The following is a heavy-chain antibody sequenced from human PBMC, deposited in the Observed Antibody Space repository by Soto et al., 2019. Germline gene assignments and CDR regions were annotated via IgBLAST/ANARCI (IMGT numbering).Heavy chain of an antibody. CDR2: IYSGGDT. CDR1: GFTVNDNY. Sequence: EVQLVESGGGLVQPGGSLRLSCAASGFTVNDNYLTWVRQAPGKGLEWVSIIYSGGDTYYAVYVKGRISIYRHNYENTLVLQIDIRRADEAAVYYCARAANDGAYYFDSWGHGTLVTVSS. D-gene: IGHD2-8*01. CDR3: ARAANDGAYYFDS. J-gene: IGHJ4*01. V-gene: IGHV3-53*04.